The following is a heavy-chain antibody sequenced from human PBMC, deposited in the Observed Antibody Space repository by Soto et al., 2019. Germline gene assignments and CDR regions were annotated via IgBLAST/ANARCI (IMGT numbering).Heavy chain of an antibody. CDR1: GGSFSGYF. Sequence: SETLSLTCAVYGGSFSGYFWTWIRQPPGKGLEWIGQINHSGGTNYNPSLKSRVSISIDTSKNQFSLNLNSVSGADTAVYYCARRLVNRPVDPWGQGTLVTVSS. V-gene: IGHV4-34*01. J-gene: IGHJ5*02. CDR3: ARRLVNRPVDP. D-gene: IGHD2-15*01. CDR2: INHSGGT.